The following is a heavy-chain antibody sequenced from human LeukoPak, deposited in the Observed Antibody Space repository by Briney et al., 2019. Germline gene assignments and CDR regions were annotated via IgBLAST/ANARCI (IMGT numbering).Heavy chain of an antibody. J-gene: IGHJ5*02. Sequence: SETLSLTCAVYGGSFSGYYWSWIRQPPGKGLEWIGEINHSGSTNYNPSLKSRVTISVDRSKNQFSLKLSSATAADTAVYYCARAVGGVQIYFDPWGQGTLVTVSS. D-gene: IGHD1-1*01. CDR3: ARAVGGVQIYFDP. CDR2: INHSGST. CDR1: GGSFSGYY. V-gene: IGHV4-34*01.